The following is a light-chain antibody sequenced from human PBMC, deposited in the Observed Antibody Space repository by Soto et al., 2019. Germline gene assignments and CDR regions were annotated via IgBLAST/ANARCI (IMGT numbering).Light chain of an antibody. V-gene: IGLV2-14*01. CDR1: SFNIGNNY. Sequence: QSVLTQPPSVSAAPGQKVTISCSGSSFNIGNNYVSWYQLHPGKAPKLMVYEVSNRPSGVSNRFSGSKSGNTASLTISGLQAEDEADYYCSSYTSSTAYVFGTGTKVTV. CDR3: SSYTSSTAYV. J-gene: IGLJ1*01. CDR2: EVS.